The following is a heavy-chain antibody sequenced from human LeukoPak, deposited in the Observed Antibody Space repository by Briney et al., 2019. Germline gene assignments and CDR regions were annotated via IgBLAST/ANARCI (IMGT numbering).Heavy chain of an antibody. J-gene: IGHJ4*02. V-gene: IGHV1-2*02. CDR1: GYTFTGYY. D-gene: IGHD6-13*01. CDR3: ASLAAAGTGEGSLDY. Sequence: ASVKVSCKASGYTFTGYYMHWVRQAPGQGLEWMGWINPNSGGTNYAQKFQGRVTMTRDTSISTAYMELSRLRSDDTAVYYCASLAAAGTGEGSLDYWGQGTLVTVSS. CDR2: INPNSGGT.